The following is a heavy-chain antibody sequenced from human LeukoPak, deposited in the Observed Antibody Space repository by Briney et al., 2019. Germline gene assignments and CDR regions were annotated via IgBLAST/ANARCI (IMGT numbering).Heavy chain of an antibody. Sequence: ASVKVSCKASGGTFSSYAISWVRQAPGQGLEWMGGIIPIFGTANYAQKFQGRVTITADESTSTAYMELSSLRSEDTAVYYCARDGIEYSSSDYFDYWGQGTLVTVSS. J-gene: IGHJ4*02. CDR1: GGTFSSYA. CDR2: IIPIFGTA. V-gene: IGHV1-69*13. D-gene: IGHD6-6*01. CDR3: ARDGIEYSSSDYFDY.